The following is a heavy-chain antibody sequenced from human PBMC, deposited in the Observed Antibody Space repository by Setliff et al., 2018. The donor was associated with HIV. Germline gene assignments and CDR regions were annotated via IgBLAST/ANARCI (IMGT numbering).Heavy chain of an antibody. V-gene: IGHV4-4*02. Sequence: SWVRQSPGKGLEWIGEIYHSGSTHYNPSLQSRVTISVDKSKSQFSLKLNSVTAADTAVYYCGGNGYYSIDYWGQGTQVTVSS. CDR3: GGNGYYSIDY. D-gene: IGHD3-22*01. J-gene: IGHJ4*02. CDR2: IYHSGST.